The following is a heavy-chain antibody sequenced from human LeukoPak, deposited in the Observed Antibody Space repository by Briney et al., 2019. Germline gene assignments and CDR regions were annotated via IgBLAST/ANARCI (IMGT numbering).Heavy chain of an antibody. CDR2: ISYSGST. D-gene: IGHD4-17*01. J-gene: IGHJ4*02. CDR1: GDSISSYY. V-gene: IGHV4-59*01. CDR3: AGALAPYGDYAFDY. Sequence: SETLSLTCTVSGDSISSYYWTWIRQPPGKGLEWIGHISYSGSTNYNPSLKSRVTISVDTSKSQFSLKLSSVTAADTAVYYCAGALAPYGDYAFDYWGQGTLVTVSS.